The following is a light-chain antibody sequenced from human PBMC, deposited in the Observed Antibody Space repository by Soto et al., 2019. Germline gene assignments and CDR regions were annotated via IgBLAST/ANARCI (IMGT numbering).Light chain of an antibody. J-gene: IGKJ1*01. CDR1: QGISNY. CDR2: GAS. CDR3: QQYDSYSSGP. Sequence: DIQMTQSPSSLSASVGDRVTITCRASQGISNYLAWYQQKPGKVPKVLIYGASNLQTGVPSRFSGSGSGTEFTLTISNLQPDDFATYYCQQYDSYSSGPFGQGTKVDIK. V-gene: IGKV1-16*01.